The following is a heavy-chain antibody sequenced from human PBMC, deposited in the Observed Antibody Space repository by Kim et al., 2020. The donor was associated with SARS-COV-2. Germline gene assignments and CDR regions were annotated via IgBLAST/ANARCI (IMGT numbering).Heavy chain of an antibody. CDR2: LSWNSGVI. CDR1: GFTFGDFA. J-gene: IGHJ3*02. D-gene: IGHD6-6*01. CDR3: AKDLVSSSFRAFHI. Sequence: GGFLRLSCAASGFTFGDFAMHWVRQVPGKGLEWVSGLSWNSGVIGYADSVKGRFTISRHNAENSLYLQMNSLRAEDTALYYCAKDLVSSSFRAFHIWGQGTRVTVSS. V-gene: IGHV3-9*01.